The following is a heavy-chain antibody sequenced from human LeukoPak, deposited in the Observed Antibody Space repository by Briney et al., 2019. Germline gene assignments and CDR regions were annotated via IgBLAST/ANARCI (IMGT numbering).Heavy chain of an antibody. CDR1: GFTFSSYS. CDR3: ARDKSHFFYGLDV. CDR2: ISSSGSTI. V-gene: IGHV3-48*04. Sequence: GGSLRLSCSASGFTFSSYSMNWVRQAPGKGLEWVSYISSSGSTIYYADSVKGRFIISRDNSKSSLYLQVNSLRAEDTAVYYCARDKSHFFYGLDVWGQGTAVTVSS. J-gene: IGHJ6*02.